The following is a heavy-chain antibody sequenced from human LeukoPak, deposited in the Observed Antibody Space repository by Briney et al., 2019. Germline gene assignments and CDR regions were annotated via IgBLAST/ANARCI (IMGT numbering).Heavy chain of an antibody. V-gene: IGHV1-18*01. CDR3: AREDQLLSGIFWFDP. CDR2: ISAYNGNT. Sequence: VASVKVSCKASGYTFTSYGISWVRQAPGQGLEWMGWISAYNGNTNYPQKLQGRVTMTTDTSTSTVYMELSSLRSEDTAVYYCAREDQLLSGIFWFDPWGQGTLVTVSS. D-gene: IGHD2-2*01. CDR1: GYTFTSYG. J-gene: IGHJ5*02.